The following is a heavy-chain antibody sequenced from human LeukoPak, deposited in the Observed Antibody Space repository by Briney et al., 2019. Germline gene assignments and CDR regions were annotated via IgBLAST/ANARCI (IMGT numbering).Heavy chain of an antibody. CDR2: ISYDGSNK. J-gene: IGHJ4*02. D-gene: IGHD3-22*01. Sequence: GGSLRLSCAASGFTFSSYGMHWVRQAPGKGLEWVAVISYDGSNKYYADSVKGRFTISRDNSKNTLYLQMNSLRDEDTAVYYCARIAPRRDSSNYETDYWGQGILVTVSS. CDR3: ARIAPRRDSSNYETDY. CDR1: GFTFSSYG. V-gene: IGHV3-30*03.